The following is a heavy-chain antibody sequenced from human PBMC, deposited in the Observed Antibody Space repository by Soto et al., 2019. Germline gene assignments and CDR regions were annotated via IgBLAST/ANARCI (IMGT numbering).Heavy chain of an antibody. CDR1: GFTFDDYA. V-gene: IGHV3-9*01. Sequence: EVQLVESGGGLVQPGRSLRLSCAASGFTFDDYAMHWVRQAPGKGLEWVSGISWNSGSIGYADSVKGRFTISRDNDNNSLYLQMNSLRAEDTALYYCAKDRIAVAGYYYYGIDVWGQGTTVTVSS. D-gene: IGHD6-19*01. CDR2: ISWNSGSI. CDR3: AKDRIAVAGYYYYGIDV. J-gene: IGHJ6*02.